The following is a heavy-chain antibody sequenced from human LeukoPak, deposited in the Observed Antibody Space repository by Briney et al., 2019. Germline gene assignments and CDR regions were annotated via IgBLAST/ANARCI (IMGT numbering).Heavy chain of an antibody. CDR1: GGSFSGYY. V-gene: IGHV4-34*01. CDR2: INHSGST. CDR3: ARGVDIVVVPAALGVYYFDY. J-gene: IGHJ4*02. Sequence: SETLSLTCAVYGGSFSGYYWSWIRQPPGKGLEWIGEINHSGSTNYNPSLKSRVTISVDTSKNQFSLKLSSVTAADTAVYYCARGVDIVVVPAALGVYYFDYWGQGTLVTVSS. D-gene: IGHD2-2*03.